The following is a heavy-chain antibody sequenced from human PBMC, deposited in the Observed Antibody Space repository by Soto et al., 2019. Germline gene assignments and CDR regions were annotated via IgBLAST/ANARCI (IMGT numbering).Heavy chain of an antibody. D-gene: IGHD3-9*01. CDR1: GGSISSGGYY. CDR3: ARVRRYDILTGSRWFDP. CDR2: IYYSGST. J-gene: IGHJ5*02. V-gene: IGHV4-31*03. Sequence: LSLTCTVSGGSISSGGYYWSWIRQHPGKGLEWIGYIYYSGSTYYNPSLKSRVTISVDTSKNQFSLKLSSVTAADTAVYYCARVRRYDILTGSRWFDPWGQGTLVTVSS.